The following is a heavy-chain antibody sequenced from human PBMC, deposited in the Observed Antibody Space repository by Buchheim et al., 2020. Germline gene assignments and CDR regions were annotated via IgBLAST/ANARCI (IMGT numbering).Heavy chain of an antibody. J-gene: IGHJ4*02. CDR3: ARDSRGIWGWLMNY. CDR1: GFTFSSYS. D-gene: IGHD3-3*01. V-gene: IGHV3-48*01. Sequence: EVQLVESGGGLIQPGGSLRLSCAASGFTFSSYSMNWVRQAPGKGLEWVSYISSSSSTIYYADSVKGRFTISRENAKNTLYMQMNSLRAEDTAVYYCARDSRGIWGWLMNYWGQGTL. CDR2: ISSSSSTI.